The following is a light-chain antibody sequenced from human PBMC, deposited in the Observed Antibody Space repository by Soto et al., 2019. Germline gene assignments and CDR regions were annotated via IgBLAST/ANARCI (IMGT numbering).Light chain of an antibody. CDR2: DAS. J-gene: IGKJ1*01. V-gene: IGKV1-39*01. CDR1: QRISPY. Sequence: DIQLTQSPSSLSASAGDRVTITCRASQRISPYFTWYQQKPGKAPKFLIYDASNLQSGVPSRFSGGGSGTDFTLTISSLQPDDFATYYCQQYDNYRAFGQGTKVDIK. CDR3: QQYDNYRA.